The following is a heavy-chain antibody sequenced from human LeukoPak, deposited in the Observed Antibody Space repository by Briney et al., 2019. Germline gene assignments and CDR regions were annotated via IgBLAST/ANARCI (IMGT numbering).Heavy chain of an antibody. CDR1: GYTFTSYY. CDR2: INPSGGST. V-gene: IGHV1-46*01. D-gene: IGHD5-12*01. Sequence: ASVKVSCKASGYTFTSYYMHWVRQAPGQGLEWMRIINPSGGSTSYAQKFQGRVTMTRDTSTSTVYMELSSLRSEDTAVYYCARDHSGYDSFDYWGQGTLVTISS. J-gene: IGHJ4*02. CDR3: ARDHSGYDSFDY.